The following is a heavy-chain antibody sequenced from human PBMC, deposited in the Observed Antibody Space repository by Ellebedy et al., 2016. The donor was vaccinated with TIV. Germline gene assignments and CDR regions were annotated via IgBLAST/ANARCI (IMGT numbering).Heavy chain of an antibody. CDR3: ARGMRVMSYYYGMDV. V-gene: IGHV3-7*04. D-gene: IGHD3-16*01. CDR1: GFTFSNYW. J-gene: IGHJ6*02. CDR2: IKEDGSEK. Sequence: PGGSLRLSRAASGFTFSNYWMNWVRQAPGKGLEWVANIKEDGSEKYYVDSVKGRFTISRDNAKNSLYLQMNSLRAEDTAVYHCARGMRVMSYYYGMDVWGQGTTVTVSS.